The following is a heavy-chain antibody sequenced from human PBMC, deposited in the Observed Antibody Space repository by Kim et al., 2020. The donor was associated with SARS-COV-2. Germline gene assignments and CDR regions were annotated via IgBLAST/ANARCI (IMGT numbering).Heavy chain of an antibody. D-gene: IGHD3-9*01. CDR2: INHSGST. J-gene: IGHJ5*02. CDR3: ARVGGLRYFDWLSTAYNWFDT. Sequence: SETLSLTCAVYGGSFSGYYWSWIRQPPGKGLEWIGEINHSGSTNYNPSLKSRVTISVDTSKNQFSLKLSSVTAADTAVYYCARVGGLRYFDWLSTAYNWFDTWGQGTLVTVSS. V-gene: IGHV4-34*01. CDR1: GGSFSGYY.